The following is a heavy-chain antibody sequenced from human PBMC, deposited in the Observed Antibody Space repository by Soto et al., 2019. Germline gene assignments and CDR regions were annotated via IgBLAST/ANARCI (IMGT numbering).Heavy chain of an antibody. J-gene: IGHJ4*02. CDR2: ILPMFGTP. CDR3: ARRFRYDSSGYFFAS. Sequence: QLQLVQSGAEVQKPGSSAKVSCKASGGTFRSYAYSWVRRAPGQGLEWMGGILPMFGTPNYAQKFQGRVTISADESTSTAYMELSSLRSGHTAVYYCARRFRYDSSGYFFASWGQGTRVTVSS. V-gene: IGHV1-69*01. D-gene: IGHD3-22*01. CDR1: GGTFRSYA.